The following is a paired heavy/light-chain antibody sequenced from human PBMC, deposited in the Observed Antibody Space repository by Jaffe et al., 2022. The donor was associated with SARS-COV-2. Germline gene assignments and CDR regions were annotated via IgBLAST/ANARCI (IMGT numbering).Heavy chain of an antibody. CDR3: ARDDSGGYRYFDS. Sequence: QVQLQESGPGLVKASETLSLTCSVSSDSIRDNYWSWIRKSAGRGLEWIGHIYSSGSTNYNPSLKSRVTMSVDTSKNQFSLNLTSVTAADTAIYYCARDDSGGYRYFDSWGQGTLVIVSS. J-gene: IGHJ4*02. CDR2: IYSSGST. CDR1: SDSIRDNY. V-gene: IGHV4-4*07. D-gene: IGHD3-22*01.
Light chain of an antibody. CDR3: QQYNSFSTAT. Sequence: DIQMTQSPSSLSASVGDRVTITCRASQSISIWLAWYQQKPGKAPKLLIYKASTLESGVPSRFSGSGSGTEFTLTITSLQPDDFATYYCQQYNSFSTATFGQGTQVELK. V-gene: IGKV1-5*03. J-gene: IGKJ1*01. CDR2: KAS. CDR1: QSISIW.